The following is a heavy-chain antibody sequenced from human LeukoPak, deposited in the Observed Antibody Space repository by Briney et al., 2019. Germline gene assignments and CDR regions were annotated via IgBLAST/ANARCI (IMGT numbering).Heavy chain of an antibody. J-gene: IGHJ4*02. V-gene: IGHV3-53*01. CDR1: GFTVSSNY. D-gene: IGHD3-3*01. Sequence: GGSLRLSCAASGFTVSSNYMSWVRQAPGKGLEWVSVIYSGGSTYYADSVKGRFTISRDNAKNSLYLQMNRLRAEDTAVYYCAREIFWSGYYSNLHFDYWGRGTQVTVSS. CDR3: AREIFWSGYYSNLHFDY. CDR2: IYSGGST.